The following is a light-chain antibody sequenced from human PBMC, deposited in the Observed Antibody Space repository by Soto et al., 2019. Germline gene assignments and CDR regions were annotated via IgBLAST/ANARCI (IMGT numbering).Light chain of an antibody. V-gene: IGLV2-14*01. CDR2: DIN. J-gene: IGLJ1*01. Sequence: QSVLTQPASVSGSPAQSITISCTGTSSDVGNYIFVSWYRQHPGKAPKLMIYDINNRPSGVSNRFSGSKSGNTASLTISGLQAEDEADYYCVSYTTSASYVFGTGTKVTVL. CDR3: VSYTTSASYV. CDR1: SSDVGNYIF.